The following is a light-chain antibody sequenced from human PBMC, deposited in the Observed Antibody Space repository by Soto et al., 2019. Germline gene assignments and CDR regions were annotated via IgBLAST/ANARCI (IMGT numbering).Light chain of an antibody. CDR3: AAWDDSLNGPFYV. J-gene: IGLJ1*01. Sequence: QSVLTQPPSAFGTPGQRVTISCSGSSSNNGSNTVNWYQQLPGTAPKLLIYSNNQRPSGVPDRFSGSKSGTSASLAISGLQSEDEADYYCAAWDDSLNGPFYVFGTGTKVTVL. V-gene: IGLV1-44*01. CDR1: SSNNGSNT. CDR2: SNN.